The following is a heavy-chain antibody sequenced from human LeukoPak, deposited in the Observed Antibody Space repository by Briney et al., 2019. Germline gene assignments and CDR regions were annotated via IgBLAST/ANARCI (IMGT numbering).Heavy chain of an antibody. CDR3: ARQYYYDSSAYYFPDY. Sequence: GESLKISCKGSGYSFTNNWIGWVRQMPGKGLEWMGIIYPGDSDTRYSPSFQGQVTISADKSISTAYLQWSSLKASDTAMYYCARQYYYDSSAYYFPDYWGKGTLVTVSS. CDR1: GYSFTNNW. CDR2: IYPGDSDT. J-gene: IGHJ4*02. D-gene: IGHD3-22*01. V-gene: IGHV5-51*01.